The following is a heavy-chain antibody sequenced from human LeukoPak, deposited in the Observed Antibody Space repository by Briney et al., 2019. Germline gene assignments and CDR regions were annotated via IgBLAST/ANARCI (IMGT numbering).Heavy chain of an antibody. CDR1: GSTFSSYS. Sequence: PGGSLRLSCAASGSTFSSYSMNWVRQAPGKGLEWVSSISSSSSYIYYADSVKGRFTISRDNAKNSLYLQMNSLRAEDTAVYYCARSEGYGDYAESYFDYWGQGTLVTVSS. CDR2: ISSSSSYI. D-gene: IGHD4-17*01. V-gene: IGHV3-21*01. CDR3: ARSEGYGDYAESYFDY. J-gene: IGHJ4*02.